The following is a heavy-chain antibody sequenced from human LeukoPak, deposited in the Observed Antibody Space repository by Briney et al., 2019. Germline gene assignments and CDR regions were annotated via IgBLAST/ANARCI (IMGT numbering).Heavy chain of an antibody. D-gene: IGHD6-13*01. Sequence: GGSLRLSCAASGFTFSSCAMSWVRQAPGKGLEWVSSIGGSGGSTYYADSVKGRFTISRDNSKNTLYLQMNRLRAEDTAVYYCAKVETAAAATLRGFDYWGQGTLVTVSS. V-gene: IGHV3-23*01. J-gene: IGHJ4*02. CDR1: GFTFSSCA. CDR3: AKVETAAAATLRGFDY. CDR2: IGGSGGST.